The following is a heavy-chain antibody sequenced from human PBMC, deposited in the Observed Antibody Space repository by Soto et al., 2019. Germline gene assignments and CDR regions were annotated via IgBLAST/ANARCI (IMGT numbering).Heavy chain of an antibody. J-gene: IGHJ6*02. Sequence: EVQLVESGGGLVQPGGSLRLSCAASGFTFHNYDMYWVRQTTGKGLEWVSVIGTTDDTFYIDSVKGRFTISREDAKSSFYLEMNGLRAEDTAVYYCARSLAYTRTPLDAWGQGTTVTVSS. D-gene: IGHD3-16*01. CDR3: ARSLAYTRTPLDA. V-gene: IGHV3-13*01. CDR1: GFTFHNYD. CDR2: IGTTDDT.